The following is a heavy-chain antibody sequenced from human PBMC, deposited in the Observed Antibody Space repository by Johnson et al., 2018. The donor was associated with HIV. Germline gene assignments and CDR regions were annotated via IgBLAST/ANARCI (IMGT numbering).Heavy chain of an antibody. CDR1: GFIFDEYG. CDR2: INWNGGSK. CDR3: AKVAYHYDSSGYEDAVDI. D-gene: IGHD3-22*01. J-gene: IGHJ3*02. Sequence: EVQLVESGGGVVRPGGSLRLSCATSGFIFDEYGMSWVRQVPGKGLEWVAGINWNGGSKDYVDSVKGRFTISRDNAKKSLYLQMNSLRAEDTALYYCAKVAYHYDSSGYEDAVDIWGQGTMVTVSS. V-gene: IGHV3-20*04.